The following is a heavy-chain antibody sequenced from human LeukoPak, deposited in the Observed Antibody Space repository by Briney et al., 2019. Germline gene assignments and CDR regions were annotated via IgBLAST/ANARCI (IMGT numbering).Heavy chain of an antibody. J-gene: IGHJ6*03. CDR1: GGSFRGYS. D-gene: IGHD2-2*02. V-gene: IGHV4-34*01. CDR2: IYDSGST. Sequence: SGTLSLTCAVYGGSFRGYSWRWVRQPPGKGRECVGEIYDSGSTNYNPARKSRVTISVDTSKNQCSLKLSSVTAADTAVYYCARGPPYCSSTSCYRGNYYYYYMDVWGKGTTVTVSS. CDR3: ARGPPYCSSTSCYRGNYYYYYMDV.